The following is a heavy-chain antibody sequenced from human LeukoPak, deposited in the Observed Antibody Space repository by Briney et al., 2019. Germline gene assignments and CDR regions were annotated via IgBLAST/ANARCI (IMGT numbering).Heavy chain of an antibody. Sequence: PGGSLRLSCAASGFTFSSYWMHWVRHAPGKGLVWVSRINSDGSSTSYADSVKGRFTISRDNAKNTLYLQMNSLRAEDTAVYYCARVGYYDFWSGYSFYYYYGMDVWGQGTTVTVSS. V-gene: IGHV3-74*01. D-gene: IGHD3-3*01. CDR2: INSDGSST. J-gene: IGHJ6*02. CDR1: GFTFSSYW. CDR3: ARVGYYDFWSGYSFYYYYGMDV.